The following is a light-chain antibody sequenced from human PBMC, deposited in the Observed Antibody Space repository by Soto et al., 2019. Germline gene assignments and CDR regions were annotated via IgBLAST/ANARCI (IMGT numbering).Light chain of an antibody. V-gene: IGLV2-14*01. CDR1: SSDIGGYYY. CDR2: QVT. J-gene: IGLJ1*01. Sequence: QSVLTQPASVSGSPGQSITISCTGTSSDIGGYYYVSWYQHHPGKAPKLLIYQVTNRPSGVSNRFSGSKSGNTASLTISGLQADDEADYYCTSYSSSDIFYVFGNGTKVTV. CDR3: TSYSSSDIFYV.